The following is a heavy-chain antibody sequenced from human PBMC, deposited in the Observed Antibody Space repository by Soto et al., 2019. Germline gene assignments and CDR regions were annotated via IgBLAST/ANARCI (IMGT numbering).Heavy chain of an antibody. D-gene: IGHD3-16*01. Sequence: EVQLVESGGGLVQPGGSLRLSCAASGFTFSDHYMDWVRQAPGKGLEWVGRIRNKANSCTTEYAASVKGRFTISRDDSKNSLYLQMNSLKAEDTALYYCARFLGQLYYFDYWGQGTLVTVSS. V-gene: IGHV3-72*01. J-gene: IGHJ4*02. CDR2: IRNKANSCTT. CDR1: GFTFSDHY. CDR3: ARFLGQLYYFDY.